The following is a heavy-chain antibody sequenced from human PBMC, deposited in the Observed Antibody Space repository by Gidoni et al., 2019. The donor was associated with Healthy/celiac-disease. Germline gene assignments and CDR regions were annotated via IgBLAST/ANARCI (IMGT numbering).Heavy chain of an antibody. J-gene: IGHJ4*02. Sequence: LVESGGGLVQPGGSLRLSCAASGFTFCSYSMNWVRHAPGKGLEWVSYISSSSSTIYYADSVKGRFTISRDNDKNTLYLQMNSLREEDTAVDYCARDEASRAARPGYFDYWGQGTLVTVSS. CDR3: ARDEASRAARPGYFDY. CDR1: GFTFCSYS. D-gene: IGHD6-6*01. V-gene: IGHV3-48*02. CDR2: ISSSSSTI.